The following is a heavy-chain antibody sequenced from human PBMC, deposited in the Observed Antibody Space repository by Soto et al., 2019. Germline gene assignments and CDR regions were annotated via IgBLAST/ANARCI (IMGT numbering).Heavy chain of an antibody. J-gene: IGHJ5*02. CDR3: ARAQGRNWFDP. CDR1: GVSIGSGYYD. D-gene: IGHD1-26*01. V-gene: IGHV4-30-4*01. CDR2: IYYSGST. Sequence: TLSLTCTVSGVSIGSGYYDWSWSRQPPGKGLEWNGYIYYSGSTYYNPSLKSRVTISVDTSKNQFSMKLRSVTAADTAVYYCARAQGRNWFDPWGQGTLVTVSS.